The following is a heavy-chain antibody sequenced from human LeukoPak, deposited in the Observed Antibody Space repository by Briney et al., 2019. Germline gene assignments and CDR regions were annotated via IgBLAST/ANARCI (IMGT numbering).Heavy chain of an antibody. Sequence: SETLSLTCTVSGGSISSYYWSWIRQPPGKGLEWIGYIYYSGSTNYNPSLKSRVTISVDTSKNQFSLNLNSMTAADTAIYYCTRDLGRALDYWGQGTLVTVSS. CDR3: TRDLGRALDY. CDR1: GGSISSYY. D-gene: IGHD1-26*01. V-gene: IGHV4-59*01. J-gene: IGHJ4*02. CDR2: IYYSGST.